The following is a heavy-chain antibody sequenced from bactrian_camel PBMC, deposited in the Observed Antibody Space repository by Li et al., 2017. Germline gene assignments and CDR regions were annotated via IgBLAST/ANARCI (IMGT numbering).Heavy chain of an antibody. CDR2: IDRDGST. J-gene: IGHJ4*01. D-gene: IGHD1*01. CDR3: AADPPVCRNFAY. Sequence: HVQLVESGGGSVQAGGSLRLSCAASGVIYRAYCMGWFRQAPGKEREGVAAIDRDGSTSYADSVKGRFTVSRGNAKNTLYLDMNSLTPEDTAMYYCAADPPVCRNFAYWGQGTQVTVS. CDR1: GVIYRAYC. V-gene: IGHV3S53*01.